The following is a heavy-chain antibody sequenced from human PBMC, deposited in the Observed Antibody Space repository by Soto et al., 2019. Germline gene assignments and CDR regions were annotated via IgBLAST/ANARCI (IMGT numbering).Heavy chain of an antibody. CDR2: FYHDGTT. CDR3: AGSRYCSSTTCYFFDY. D-gene: IGHD2-2*01. Sequence: KTSETLSLTCTVSGASISSDGYSWSWIRQPPGEGLEWIGYFYHDGTTYYNPSLRSRVTISVDKSKNQFSLRLISVTAADTAVYYCAGSRYCSSTTCYFFDYWGQGALVTVSS. CDR1: GASISSDGYS. V-gene: IGHV4-30-2*01. J-gene: IGHJ4*02.